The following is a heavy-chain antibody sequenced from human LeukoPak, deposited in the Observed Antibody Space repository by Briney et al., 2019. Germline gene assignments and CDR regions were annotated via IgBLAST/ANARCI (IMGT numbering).Heavy chain of an antibody. CDR1: GFTFSSYP. V-gene: IGHV3-23*01. CDR2: ISDSGGVT. CDR3: ARRSKLSCSSTSCPLDY. Sequence: PGGSLRLSCAASGFTFSSYPMTWVRQPPGKGLEWVSGISDSGGVTYYADSVKGRFAVSRDNSKNTLYLQMSSLRAEDTAVYYCARRSKLSCSSTSCPLDYWGQGTLVTVSS. D-gene: IGHD2-2*01. J-gene: IGHJ4*02.